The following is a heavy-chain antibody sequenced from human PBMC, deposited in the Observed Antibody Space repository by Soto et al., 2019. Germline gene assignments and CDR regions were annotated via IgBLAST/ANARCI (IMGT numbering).Heavy chain of an antibody. Sequence: TCTVSGGSVSSGSYYWSWIRQPPGKGLEWIGYIYNSGSTSYNPSLETGVNITVDTSKNQFSLKLTSVTPADTAIDYCERVKLNTIGLVPWAQGTRFTVSP. CDR1: GGSVSSGSYY. V-gene: IGHV4-61*01. D-gene: IGHD1-1*01. CDR3: ERVKLNTIGLVP. CDR2: IYNSGST. J-gene: IGHJ5*02.